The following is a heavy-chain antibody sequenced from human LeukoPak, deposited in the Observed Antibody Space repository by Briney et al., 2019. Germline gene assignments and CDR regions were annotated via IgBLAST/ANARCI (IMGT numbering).Heavy chain of an antibody. V-gene: IGHV4-34*01. D-gene: IGHD5-24*01. Sequence: SETLSLTCAVYGGSFSTYYWSWIRQPPGKGLEWIGEINHSGRTNYNPSLMSRVTISIDTSKNQLSLKVTSVTAADTAVYFCATQEEGYKPYFDHWGQGTLVAVSS. J-gene: IGHJ4*02. CDR3: ATQEEGYKPYFDH. CDR2: INHSGRT. CDR1: GGSFSTYY.